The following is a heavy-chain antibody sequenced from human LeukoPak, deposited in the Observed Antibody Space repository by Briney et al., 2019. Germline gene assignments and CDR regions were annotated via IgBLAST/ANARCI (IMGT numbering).Heavy chain of an antibody. V-gene: IGHV3-21*01. J-gene: IGHJ3*02. Sequence: PGGSLRLSCAASGFTFSSYSMNWVRQAPGKGLEWVSSISTSSSYIYSADSVKGRFTISRDNAKNSLSLQMNSLRAEDTAVYYCVRDTFSPDAFDIWGQGTMVTVSS. CDR3: VRDTFSPDAFDI. CDR2: ISTSSSYI. CDR1: GFTFSSYS. D-gene: IGHD3-16*01.